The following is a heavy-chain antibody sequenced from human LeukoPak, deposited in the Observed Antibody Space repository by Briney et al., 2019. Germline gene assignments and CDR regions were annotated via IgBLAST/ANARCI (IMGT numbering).Heavy chain of an antibody. Sequence: KPSETLSLTCTVSGDSIGSHYWSWIRQPPGKGLEWIGYIFYVGSTNYNPSLKSRVTISVDTSKNQFSLKLNSVTAADTAVYYCARDVRRALRYFVPLSYYYYYGMDVWGQGTTVTVSS. CDR1: GDSIGSHY. CDR2: IFYVGST. J-gene: IGHJ6*02. D-gene: IGHD3-9*01. CDR3: ARDVRRALRYFVPLSYYYYYGMDV. V-gene: IGHV4-59*11.